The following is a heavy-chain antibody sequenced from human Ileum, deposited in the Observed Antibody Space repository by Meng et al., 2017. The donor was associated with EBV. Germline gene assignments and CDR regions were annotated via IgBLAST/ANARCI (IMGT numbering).Heavy chain of an antibody. V-gene: IGHV3-74*01. CDR1: GFSFSRFW. CDR3: SRDLAGPFDD. J-gene: IGHJ4*02. Sequence: GQLVGPGGGLVQPGGSLRLSCAVSGFSFSRFWMHWVRQVPGKGLVWVARTNEDGGITNYADSVKGRFTISRDNTRNTLYLQMNSLRDEDTAVYFCSRDLAGPFDDWGQGTLVTASS. CDR2: TNEDGGIT.